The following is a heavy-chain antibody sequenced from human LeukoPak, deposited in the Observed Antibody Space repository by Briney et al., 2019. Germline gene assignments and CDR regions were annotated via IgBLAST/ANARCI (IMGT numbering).Heavy chain of an antibody. V-gene: IGHV3-30*02. CDR1: NFTFSAYG. CDR2: IRNDGSNK. Sequence: GGSLRLSCAASNFTFSAYGMHWVRQAPGKGLEWVAFIRNDGSNKYYADSVRGRFTVSRDNSKNTLYLQMNSLRPEDTAVYYCAKDSSTSCHDWGQGTLVTVSS. CDR3: AKDSSTSCHD. D-gene: IGHD2-2*01. J-gene: IGHJ4*02.